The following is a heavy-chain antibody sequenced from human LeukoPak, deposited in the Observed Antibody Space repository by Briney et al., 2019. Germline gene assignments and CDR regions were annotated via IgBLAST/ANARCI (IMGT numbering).Heavy chain of an antibody. D-gene: IGHD3-3*01. CDR2: IYTSGST. J-gene: IGHJ5*02. Sequence: SETLSLTCTVSGGSISSYYWSWIRQPAGKGLEWLGRIYTSGSTNYNPSLKSRVTMSVDTSKNQCSLKLSSVTAADTAVYYCARDGFDFWSGYHISPWGQGTLVTVSS. CDR1: GGSISSYY. CDR3: ARDGFDFWSGYHISP. V-gene: IGHV4-4*07.